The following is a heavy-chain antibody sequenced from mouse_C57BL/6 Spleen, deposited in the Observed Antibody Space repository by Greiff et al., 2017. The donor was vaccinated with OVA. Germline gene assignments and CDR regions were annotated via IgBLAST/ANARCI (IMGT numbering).Heavy chain of an antibody. J-gene: IGHJ3*01. Sequence: VQLVESGAELVKPGASVKMSCKASGYTFTSYWITWVKQRPGQGLEWIGDIYPGSGSTNYNEKFKSKATLTVDTSSSTAYMQLSSLTSEDSAVYYCARGQEDYDGFAYWGQGTLVTVSA. CDR1: GYTFTSYW. CDR3: ARGQEDYDGFAY. V-gene: IGHV1-55*01. D-gene: IGHD2-4*01. CDR2: IYPGSGST.